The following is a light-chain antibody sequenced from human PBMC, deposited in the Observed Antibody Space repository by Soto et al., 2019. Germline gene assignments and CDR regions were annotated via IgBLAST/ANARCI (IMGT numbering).Light chain of an antibody. CDR3: SSYTSSSTWV. CDR2: DVS. V-gene: IGLV2-14*03. Sequence: QSALTQPASVSGSPGQSITISCTGTSSDVGGYNYVSRYQQHPGEAPKVIIYDVSNRPSGVSNRFSGSKSGNMASLTISGLQAEDEADYFCSSYTSSSTWVFGGGTKLTVL. J-gene: IGLJ3*02. CDR1: SSDVGGYNY.